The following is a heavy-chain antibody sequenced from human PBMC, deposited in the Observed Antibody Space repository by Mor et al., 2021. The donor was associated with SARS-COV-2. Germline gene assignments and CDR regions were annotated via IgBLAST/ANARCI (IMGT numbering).Heavy chain of an antibody. V-gene: IGHV3-30*18. CDR2: ISYDGSNK. CDR3: AKDAITYYYDSSGYFD. Sequence: VRQAPGKGLEWVAVISYDGSNKYYADSVKGRFTISRDNSKNTLYLQMNSLRAEDTAVYYCAKDAITYYYDSSGYFD. D-gene: IGHD3-22*01. J-gene: IGHJ4*03.